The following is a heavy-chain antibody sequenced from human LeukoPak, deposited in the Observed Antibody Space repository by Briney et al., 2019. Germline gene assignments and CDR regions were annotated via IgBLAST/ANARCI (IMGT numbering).Heavy chain of an antibody. D-gene: IGHD5-18*01. CDR2: ISSSSSYT. CDR1: GFTFRSYA. CDR3: ARVNSFGFDY. Sequence: GGSLRLSCAASGFTFRSYAMHWVRQAPGKGLEWVSYISSSSSYTNYADSVKGRFTISRDNAKNSLYLQMNSLRAEDTAVYYCARVNSFGFDYWGQGTLVTVSS. V-gene: IGHV3-21*05. J-gene: IGHJ4*02.